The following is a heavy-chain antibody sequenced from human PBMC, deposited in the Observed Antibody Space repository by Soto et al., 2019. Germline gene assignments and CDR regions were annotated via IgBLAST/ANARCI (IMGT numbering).Heavy chain of an antibody. D-gene: IGHD3-22*01. CDR1: GGTFSSFG. Sequence: GASVKVSCKASGGTFSSFGISWVRQAPGQGLEWMGGIIPMFGTANYAQKFQGRVTITADESTNTGYMELRSLISEDTAVYYCARDGTLYDSSGYYYLYWGQGTLVTVSS. V-gene: IGHV1-69*13. CDR3: ARDGTLYDSSGYYYLY. J-gene: IGHJ4*02. CDR2: IIPMFGTA.